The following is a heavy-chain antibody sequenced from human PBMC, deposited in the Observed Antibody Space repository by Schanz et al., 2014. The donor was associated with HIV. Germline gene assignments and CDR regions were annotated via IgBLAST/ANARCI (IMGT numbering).Heavy chain of an antibody. J-gene: IGHJ5*02. V-gene: IGHV3-23*04. CDR3: AREYYSRNWNWFDP. CDR1: GFTFSKYA. CDR2: ISGSGGST. D-gene: IGHD6-13*01. Sequence: VQLVESGGGVVQPGRSLRLSCAASGFTFSKYAMSWVRQAPGKGLEWVSAISGSGGSTYYTDSVKGRFTVSRDNSKNMLYLQMNSLRAEDTAVYYCAREYYSRNWNWFDPWGQGTLVTVSS.